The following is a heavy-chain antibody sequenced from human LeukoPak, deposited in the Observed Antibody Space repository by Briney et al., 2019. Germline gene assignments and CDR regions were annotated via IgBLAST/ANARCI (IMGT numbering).Heavy chain of an antibody. CDR1: GYSISSGYY. V-gene: IGHV4-38-2*01. CDR2: IYHSGST. D-gene: IGHD3-9*01. CDR3: ARTYDILTGRGFDP. Sequence: PSETLSLTCAVSGYSISSGYYWGWIRQPPGKGLEWIGSIYHSGSTYYNPSLKSRVTISVDTSKNQFSLKLSSVTAADTAVYYCARTYDILTGRGFDPWGQGTLVTVSS. J-gene: IGHJ5*02.